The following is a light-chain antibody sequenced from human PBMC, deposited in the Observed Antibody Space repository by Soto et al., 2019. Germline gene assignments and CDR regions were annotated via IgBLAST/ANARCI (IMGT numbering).Light chain of an antibody. CDR3: QQTYRTPVT. J-gene: IGKJ2*01. Sequence: DIQMTQSPSSRSASVGDRVTITCRASQTCATFLNWYQQRPGQAPRLLIYAASNLDNGVPSTFSGSGSETVFTLTISSLQPEDFATYFCQQTYRTPVTFGQGTKLEIK. V-gene: IGKV1-39*01. CDR1: QTCATF. CDR2: AAS.